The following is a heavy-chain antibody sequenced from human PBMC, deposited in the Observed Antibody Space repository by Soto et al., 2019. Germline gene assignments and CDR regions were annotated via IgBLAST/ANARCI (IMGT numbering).Heavy chain of an antibody. CDR2: ISYDGSDK. V-gene: IGHV3-30*18. Sequence: QVQLVESGGGVVQPGRSLRLSCAASGFTFSSYGMHWVRQAPGKGLEWVAVISYDGSDKYYPDSVKGRFTISRDNSKNTLYLQMNSLRAEDTAVYYCAKDRGRIADNWFDPWGQGTLVTVSS. D-gene: IGHD6-13*01. J-gene: IGHJ5*02. CDR3: AKDRGRIADNWFDP. CDR1: GFTFSSYG.